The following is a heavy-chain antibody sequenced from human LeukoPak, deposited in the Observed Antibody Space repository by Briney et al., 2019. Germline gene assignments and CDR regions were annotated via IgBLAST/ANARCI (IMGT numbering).Heavy chain of an antibody. Sequence: KPSETLSLTCTVSGGSISSYYWSWIRQPPGKGLEWIGYIYYSGSTNYNPSLKSRVTISVDTSKSQLSLKLSSVTAADTAVYYCARVSVTMVDYWGQGTLVTVSS. CDR1: GGSISSYY. D-gene: IGHD3-10*01. J-gene: IGHJ4*02. CDR2: IYYSGST. V-gene: IGHV4-59*01. CDR3: ARVSVTMVDY.